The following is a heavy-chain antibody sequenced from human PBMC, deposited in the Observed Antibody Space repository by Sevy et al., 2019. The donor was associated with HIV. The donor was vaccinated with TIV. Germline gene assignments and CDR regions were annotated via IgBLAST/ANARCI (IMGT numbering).Heavy chain of an antibody. Sequence: VGSLRLSCVASGFTFSDYYMSWVRQAPGKGLEWVSSISRSAITIYYADSVQGRFTISRDNAKNSLYLQMNSLRAEDTAVYYCARDLPADLESPYYYYGMDVWGQGTTVTVS. V-gene: IGHV3-11*01. J-gene: IGHJ6*02. D-gene: IGHD1-1*01. CDR1: GFTFSDYY. CDR2: ISRSAITI. CDR3: ARDLPADLESPYYYYGMDV.